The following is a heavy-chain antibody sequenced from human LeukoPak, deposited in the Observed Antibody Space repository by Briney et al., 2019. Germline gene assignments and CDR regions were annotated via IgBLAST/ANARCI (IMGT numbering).Heavy chain of an antibody. J-gene: IGHJ6*02. Sequence: PGASVTVSCKAYGYTFTSYDINWVRQATGQGLEWMGWMNPNSGNTGYAQKFQGRVTMTRNTSISTDYMELSSLRSEDTAVYYCARGSVDGMDVWGQGTTVTVSS. V-gene: IGHV1-8*01. CDR2: MNPNSGNT. CDR1: GYTFTSYD. CDR3: ARGSVDGMDV.